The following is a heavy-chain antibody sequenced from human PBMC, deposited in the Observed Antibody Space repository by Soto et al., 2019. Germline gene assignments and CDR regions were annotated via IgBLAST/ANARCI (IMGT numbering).Heavy chain of an antibody. J-gene: IGHJ4*02. CDR3: ARELQYSSGSIDY. CDR2: IWYDGSNK. V-gene: IGHV3-33*01. D-gene: IGHD6-19*01. Sequence: QVQLLESGGGVVQPGRSLRLSCAASGFTFSSYGMHWVRQAPGKGLEWVAVIWYDGSNKYYADSVKGRFTISRDNSKNTLYLQMNSLRAEDTAVYYCARELQYSSGSIDYWGQGTLVTVSS. CDR1: GFTFSSYG.